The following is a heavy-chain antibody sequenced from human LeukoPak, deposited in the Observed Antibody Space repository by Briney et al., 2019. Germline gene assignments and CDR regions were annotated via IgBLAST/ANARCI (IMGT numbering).Heavy chain of an antibody. CDR2: IYYSGNT. Sequence: NPSETLSLTCTVSGGSISSSSYYWSWIRQPPGKGLEWIGYIYYSGNTNYNPSLKSRVTISVDTSKNQFSLKLSSVTAADTAVYYCARIYCSSTSCYSGDAFDIWGQGTMVTVSS. D-gene: IGHD2-2*01. CDR3: ARIYCSSTSCYSGDAFDI. CDR1: GGSISSSSYY. J-gene: IGHJ3*02. V-gene: IGHV4-61*01.